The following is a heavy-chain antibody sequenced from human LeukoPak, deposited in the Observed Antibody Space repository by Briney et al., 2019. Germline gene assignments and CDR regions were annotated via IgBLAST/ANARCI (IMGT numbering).Heavy chain of an antibody. V-gene: IGHV4-39*01. CDR3: ASTSIAAAGTEFDY. J-gene: IGHJ4*02. CDR1: GGSISSSSYY. Sequence: PSETLSLTCTVSGGSISSSSYYWGWIRQPPGKGLEWIGSIYYSGSTYYNPSLKSRVTISVDTSKNQFSLKLSSVTAADAAVYYCASTSIAAAGTEFDYWGQGTLVTVSS. CDR2: IYYSGST. D-gene: IGHD6-13*01.